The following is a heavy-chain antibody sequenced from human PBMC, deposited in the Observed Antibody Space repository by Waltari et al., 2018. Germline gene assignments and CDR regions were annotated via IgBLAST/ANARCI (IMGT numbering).Heavy chain of an antibody. Sequence: QITLKESGPTLVKPTQTLTLTSTFSGFSLSTSGVGVGWIRQPPGKALEWLALIYWNDDKRYSPSLKSRLTITKDTSKNQVVLTMTNMDPVDTATYYCAHVRYYYDSSGYHNWFDPWGQGTLVTVSS. J-gene: IGHJ5*02. CDR1: GFSLSTSGVG. CDR2: IYWNDDK. V-gene: IGHV2-5*01. D-gene: IGHD3-22*01. CDR3: AHVRYYYDSSGYHNWFDP.